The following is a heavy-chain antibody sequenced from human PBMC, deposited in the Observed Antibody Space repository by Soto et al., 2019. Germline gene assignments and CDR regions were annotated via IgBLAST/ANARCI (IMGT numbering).Heavy chain of an antibody. J-gene: IGHJ5*02. Sequence: GASVKVSCKASGGTFSSYTFSWVRQAPGQGLEWMGRIIPMLGIANYAQKFQGRVTITADKSTSTAYMELSSLRSEDTAVYYCANRGYSYGFVISWGQGTLVTVSS. CDR1: GGTFSSYT. CDR3: ANRGYSYGFVIS. V-gene: IGHV1-69*02. D-gene: IGHD5-18*01. CDR2: IIPMLGIA.